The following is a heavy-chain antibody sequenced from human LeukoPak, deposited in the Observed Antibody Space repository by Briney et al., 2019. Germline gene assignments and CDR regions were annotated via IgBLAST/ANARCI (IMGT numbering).Heavy chain of an antibody. D-gene: IGHD2-21*01. J-gene: IGHJ4*02. CDR2: ITGSGSGA. CDR3: VRGDRRDY. Sequence: GGSLRLSCAASGFTFSSFAINWVRQAPGKGLEWVSVITGSGSGADYADSVKGRFTISRDNAKNSLYLQMNSLTAEDTAVYYCVRGDRRDYWGQGTLVTVSS. V-gene: IGHV3-23*01. CDR1: GFTFSSFA.